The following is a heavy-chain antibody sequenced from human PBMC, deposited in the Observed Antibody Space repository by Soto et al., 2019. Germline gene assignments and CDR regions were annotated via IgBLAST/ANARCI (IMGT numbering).Heavy chain of an antibody. CDR2: SSNSGSLT. CDR3: VFQ. J-gene: IGHJ1*01. CDR1: GCTFSDHY. V-gene: IGHV3-11*06. Sequence: PGGSLELSFSASGCTFSDHYMSWIRHAPWKGLEWIGYSSNSGSLTRYADSVKGRFSISRDNAKNALYLQINSLRGDDTATYYYVFQ.